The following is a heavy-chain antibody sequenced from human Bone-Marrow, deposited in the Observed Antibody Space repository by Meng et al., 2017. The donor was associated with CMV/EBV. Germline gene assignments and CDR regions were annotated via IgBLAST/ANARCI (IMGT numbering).Heavy chain of an antibody. D-gene: IGHD2-2*02. J-gene: IGHJ6*02. CDR2: IIPILGIA. CDR3: ARPGKGYCSSTSCYTYGYYYYYGMDV. V-gene: IGHV1-69*10. Sequence: SVKVSCKASGGTFSSYAISWVRQAPGQGLEWMGGIIPILGIANYAQKFQGRVTITADKSTSTAYMELSSLRSEDTAVHYCARPGKGYCSSTSCYTYGYYYYYGMDVWGQGTTVTVSS. CDR1: GGTFSSYA.